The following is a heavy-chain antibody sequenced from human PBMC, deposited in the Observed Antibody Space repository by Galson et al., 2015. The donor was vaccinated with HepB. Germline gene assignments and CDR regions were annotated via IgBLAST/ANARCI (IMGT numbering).Heavy chain of an antibody. CDR1: GFTSSSSV. D-gene: IGHD3-16*01. J-gene: IGHJ4*02. CDR3: AKDKAERGSAGFGH. Sequence: SLRLSCAASGFTSSSSVMHWVRQAPGKGLEWVAGISYDGSNKYYADSLKGRFTISIDNSKNPLSLKTNSLRVDDTAVYYCAKDKAERGSAGFGHWGQGTLVTVSS. CDR2: ISYDGSNK. V-gene: IGHV3-30*18.